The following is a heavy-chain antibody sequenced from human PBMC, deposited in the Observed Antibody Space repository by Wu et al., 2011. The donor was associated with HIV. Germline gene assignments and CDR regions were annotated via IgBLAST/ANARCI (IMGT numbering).Heavy chain of an antibody. Sequence: QVQLQESGPGLVKPSETLSLTCTVSGGSISSHYWSYIRQTPGKGLEWIGYIYDSGSTKYNPSLKSRATISIETSKNQFSLKLSSVTAADTAVYYCARQLSLLHGMDVWGQGTTVSVSS. CDR1: GGSISSHY. D-gene: IGHD3-16*02. J-gene: IGHJ6*02. CDR2: IYDSGST. CDR3: ARQLSLLHGMDV. V-gene: IGHV4-59*11.